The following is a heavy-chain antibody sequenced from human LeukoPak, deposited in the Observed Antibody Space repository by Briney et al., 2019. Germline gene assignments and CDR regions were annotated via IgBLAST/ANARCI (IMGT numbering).Heavy chain of an antibody. Sequence: PGGSLRLSCAASGFTFSSYAMSWVRQAPGKGLEWVSAISGSGGSTYYADSVKGRFTISRDNSKNTLYLQMNNLRAEDTALYYCVKEDGGYDGFDHWGRGTLVTVSS. CDR1: GFTFSSYA. D-gene: IGHD5-12*01. CDR2: ISGSGGST. CDR3: VKEDGGYDGFDH. V-gene: IGHV3-23*01. J-gene: IGHJ4*02.